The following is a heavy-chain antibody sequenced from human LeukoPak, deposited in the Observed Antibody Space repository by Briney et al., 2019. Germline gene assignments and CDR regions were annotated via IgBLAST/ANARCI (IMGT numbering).Heavy chain of an antibody. D-gene: IGHD4-17*01. J-gene: IGHJ4*02. CDR1: GYTFTSYG. V-gene: IGHV1-18*01. CDR2: ISAYNGNT. Sequence: GASVKVSCKASGYTFTSYGISWVRQAPGQGLEWMGWISAYNGNTNYAQKLQGRVTMTTDTSTSTAYMELRSLRSDDTAVYYCARDFFDYGDYRPPPDYWGQGTLVTVSS. CDR3: ARDFFDYGDYRPPPDY.